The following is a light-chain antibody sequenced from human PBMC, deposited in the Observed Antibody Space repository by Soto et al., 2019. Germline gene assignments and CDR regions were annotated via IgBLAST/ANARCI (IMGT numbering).Light chain of an antibody. CDR1: SSNIGAGYD. CDR3: AAWDDSLSGYV. V-gene: IGLV1-40*01. CDR2: ADN. Sequence: QSVLTQTPSVSGAPGQKITMSCTGSSSNIGAGYDVHWYQQIPGAAPRLLIYADNNRPSGVPDRFSASKSGTSASLAITGLQGEDEADYYCAAWDDSLSGYVFGTGTKVTVL. J-gene: IGLJ1*01.